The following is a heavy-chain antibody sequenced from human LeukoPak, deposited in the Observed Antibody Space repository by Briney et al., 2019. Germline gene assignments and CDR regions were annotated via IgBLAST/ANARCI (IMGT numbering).Heavy chain of an antibody. CDR1: GFTFSTYA. D-gene: IGHD2-15*01. Sequence: GRYLRISCATSGFTFSTYALHWVRQSPAKGLEWVAVISRDGGDEKYSDSVSGRYTISRDNSKNMLYLQMNSLKHEDTAVYYCARDPRRYCIGGTCYEFDSWGRGTLVTVSS. V-gene: IGHV3-30*04. J-gene: IGHJ4*02. CDR3: ARDPRRYCIGGTCYEFDS. CDR2: ISRDGGDE.